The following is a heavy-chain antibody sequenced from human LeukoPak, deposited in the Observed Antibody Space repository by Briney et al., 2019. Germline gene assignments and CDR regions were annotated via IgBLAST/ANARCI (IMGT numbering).Heavy chain of an antibody. CDR3: VRDSRHVPAF. V-gene: IGHV3-48*04. CDR1: GFSLSYYS. J-gene: IGHJ4*02. CDR2: ISSSSTTI. Sequence: GGSLRLSCVASGFSLSYYSMNWVRQAPGKGLDWVSYISSSSTTIYYADSVKGRFTMSRDSAKNSLYLQMNSLRAEDSAVYYCVRDSRHVPAFWGQGILVTVSS.